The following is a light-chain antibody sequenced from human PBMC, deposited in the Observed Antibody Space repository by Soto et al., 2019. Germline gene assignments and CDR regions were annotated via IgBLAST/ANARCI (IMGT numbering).Light chain of an antibody. CDR1: SSDVGGYNY. CDR2: DVS. Sequence: QSALTQPASVSGSPGQSITISCTGTSSDVGGYNYVSWYQQHPGKGPKLMIYDVSNRPSGVSNRFSGSKSGNTASLTISGLQAEDEADYYCSSYTSSSTRVVFGGGTKLTVL. V-gene: IGLV2-14*01. J-gene: IGLJ2*01. CDR3: SSYTSSSTRVV.